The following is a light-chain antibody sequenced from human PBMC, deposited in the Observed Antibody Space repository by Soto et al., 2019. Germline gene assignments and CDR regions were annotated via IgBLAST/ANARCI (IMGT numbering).Light chain of an antibody. CDR1: QSVGSY. J-gene: IGKJ5*01. CDR3: QQRSNWPIP. CDR2: DAS. Sequence: IVLIQSPGTRSSPPCGTTTLSCRASQSVGSYLAWYQHKPGQAPRLLISDASNRATGIPARFSGSGSETDFTLTISSLEPEDFAVYYCQQRSNWPIPFGQGTRLEI. V-gene: IGKV3-11*01.